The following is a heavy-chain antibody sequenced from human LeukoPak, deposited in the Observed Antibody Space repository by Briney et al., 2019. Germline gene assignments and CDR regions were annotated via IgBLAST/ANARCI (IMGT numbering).Heavy chain of an antibody. Sequence: GGSLRLSCAASGFTFSSYWMSWVRQAPGKGLEWVANIKQDGSEKYYVDSVKGRFTISRDNAKNSLYLQMNSLRAEDTAVYCCARAPRYCSGGSCRSWGQGTLVTVSS. CDR3: ARAPRYCSGGSCRS. CDR2: IKQDGSEK. V-gene: IGHV3-7*01. CDR1: GFTFSSYW. D-gene: IGHD2-15*01. J-gene: IGHJ4*02.